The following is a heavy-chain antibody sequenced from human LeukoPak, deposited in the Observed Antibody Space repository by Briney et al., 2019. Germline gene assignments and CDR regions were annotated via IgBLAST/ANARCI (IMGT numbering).Heavy chain of an antibody. CDR1: GFTFSSFA. Sequence: GGSLRLSCAASGFTFSSFAMSWVRQAPGGGLEWVSAMSGSGGMTYSADSVKGRFTISRDNSKDTLYLQMNSLRVEDTAIYYCAKGPFFYYDASGYNYFDSWGQGTLVTVSS. V-gene: IGHV3-23*01. CDR3: AKGPFFYYDASGYNYFDS. J-gene: IGHJ4*02. D-gene: IGHD3-22*01. CDR2: MSGSGGMT.